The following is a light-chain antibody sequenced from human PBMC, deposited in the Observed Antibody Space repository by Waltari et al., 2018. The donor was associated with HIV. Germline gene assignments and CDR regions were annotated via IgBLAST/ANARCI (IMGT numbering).Light chain of an antibody. J-gene: IGKJ3*01. V-gene: IGKV3-11*01. CDR3: QQFNSFPFT. CDR1: QSVGSY. Sequence: EIVLTQSPATLSLSPGERATLSCRASQSVGSYLAWYQQKPGQAPRLLIYDASNRATGTPARFSGSGSGTDFTLTINSLQPEDFTTYYCQQFNSFPFTFGPGTKVDVK. CDR2: DAS.